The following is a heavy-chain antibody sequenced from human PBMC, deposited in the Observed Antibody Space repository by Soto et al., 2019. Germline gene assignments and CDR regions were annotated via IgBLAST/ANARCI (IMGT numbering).Heavy chain of an antibody. CDR2: INAGNGNT. Sequence: QVQLVQSGAEEKKPGASVKVSCKASGYTFTSYGMHWVRQAPGQRLEWMGWINAGNGNTKYSQKFQGRVTITRDTSVSTAYMELSSLRSEDTAVYYCPIGLGGARTYFDYWGQGTLVTVSS. CDR3: PIGLGGARTYFDY. J-gene: IGHJ4*02. D-gene: IGHD6-25*01. CDR1: GYTFTSYG. V-gene: IGHV1-3*05.